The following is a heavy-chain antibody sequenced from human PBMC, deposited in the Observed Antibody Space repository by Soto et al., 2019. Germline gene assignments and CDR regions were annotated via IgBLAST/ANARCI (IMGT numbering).Heavy chain of an antibody. Sequence: VQLVQSGAEVKKSGASVKVSCKASGYTFTSYGISWLRQAPGKGPEWMGLISVYNGNTNYAQKLQGRVTMTTDTATRTAYTELRSLRSDDTAVYYCARDLDTAMVTHDYWGQGTLDTVSS. CDR3: ARDLDTAMVTHDY. CDR2: ISVYNGNT. J-gene: IGHJ4*02. CDR1: GYTFTSYG. D-gene: IGHD5-18*01. V-gene: IGHV1-18*04.